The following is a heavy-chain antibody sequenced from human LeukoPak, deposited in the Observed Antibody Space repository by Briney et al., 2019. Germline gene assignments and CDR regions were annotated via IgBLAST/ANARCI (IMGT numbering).Heavy chain of an antibody. J-gene: IGHJ2*01. Sequence: SETLSLTCTVSGGSISSYYWSWIRQPPGKGLEWIGYINYSGSTNYIPSLKSRVSISVDTSKNQFSLNLSSVTAADTAVYYCARARDYVWGSYRYWYFDLWGRGTLVTASS. CDR3: ARARDYVWGSYRYWYFDL. D-gene: IGHD3-16*02. CDR2: INYSGST. CDR1: GGSISSYY. V-gene: IGHV4-59*01.